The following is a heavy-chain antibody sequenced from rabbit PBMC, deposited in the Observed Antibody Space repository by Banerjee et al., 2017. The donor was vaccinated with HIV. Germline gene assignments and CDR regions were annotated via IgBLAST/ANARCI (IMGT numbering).Heavy chain of an antibody. J-gene: IGHJ3*01. CDR1: GFDFSSNA. CDR3: ARSGYGYGYGPLDL. V-gene: IGHV1S45*01. Sequence: QEQLVESGGGLVQPEGSLTLTCKASGFDFSSNAMCWVRQAPGKGLEWIACIVTGSSGTTYYASWAKGRFTISETSSTTVTLQMTSLTAADTATYFCARSGYGYGYGPLDLWGPGTLVTVS. D-gene: IGHD6-1*01. CDR2: IVTGSSGTT.